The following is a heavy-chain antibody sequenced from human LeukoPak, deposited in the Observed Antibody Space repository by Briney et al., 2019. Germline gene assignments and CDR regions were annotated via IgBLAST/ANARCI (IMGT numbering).Heavy chain of an antibody. V-gene: IGHV1-69*06. J-gene: IGHJ4*02. CDR2: IIPIFGTA. D-gene: IGHD3-22*01. CDR1: GGTFSSYA. CDR3: AREPSYYYDSSGHDDY. Sequence: RASVKVSCKASGGTFSSYAISWVRQAPGQGLEWMGGIIPIFGTANYAQKFQGRVTITADKSTSTAYMELSSLRSEDTAVYYCAREPSYYYDSSGHDDYWGQGTLVTVSS.